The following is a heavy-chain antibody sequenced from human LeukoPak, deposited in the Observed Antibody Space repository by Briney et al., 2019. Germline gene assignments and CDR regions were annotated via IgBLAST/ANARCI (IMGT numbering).Heavy chain of an antibody. V-gene: IGHV4-59*11. CDR1: GGSISSHY. Sequence: SETLSLTCTVSGGSISSHYWSWIRQPPGKGLEWIGYIYYSGSTNYNPSLKSRVTISVDTSKNQFSLRLSSVTAADTAVYYCARDIPRSSSSLDAFDIWGQGTMVTVSS. CDR3: ARDIPRSSSSLDAFDI. CDR2: IYYSGST. D-gene: IGHD6-6*01. J-gene: IGHJ3*02.